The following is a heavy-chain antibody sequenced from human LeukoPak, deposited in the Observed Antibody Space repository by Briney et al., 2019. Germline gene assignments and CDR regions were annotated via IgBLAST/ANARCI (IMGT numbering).Heavy chain of an antibody. CDR3: ARGRFDYYDSSGYYRPREYYSYYYYMDV. D-gene: IGHD3-22*01. J-gene: IGHJ6*03. Sequence: SETLSLTCTVSGGSITSYYWSWIRQPAGKGLEWIGRIHTSGITNYNPSLKSRVTMSGDTSKNEFSLKLSSVTAADTAVYYCARGRFDYYDSSGYYRPREYYSYYYYMDVWGKGTTVTISS. V-gene: IGHV4-4*07. CDR2: IHTSGIT. CDR1: GGSITSYY.